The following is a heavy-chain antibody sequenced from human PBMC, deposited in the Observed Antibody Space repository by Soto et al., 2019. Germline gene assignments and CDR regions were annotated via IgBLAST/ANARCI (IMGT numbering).Heavy chain of an antibody. CDR3: ARDLRCCIAARPNDY. CDR1: GFTFSSYW. V-gene: IGHV3-7*05. CDR2: IKQDGSEK. D-gene: IGHD6-6*01. J-gene: IGHJ4*02. Sequence: GGSLRLSCAASGFTFSSYWMSWVRQAPGKGLEWVANIKQDGSEKYYVDSVKGRFTISRDNAKNSLYLQMNSLRAEDTAVYYCARDLRCCIAARPNDYWGQGTLVTVSS.